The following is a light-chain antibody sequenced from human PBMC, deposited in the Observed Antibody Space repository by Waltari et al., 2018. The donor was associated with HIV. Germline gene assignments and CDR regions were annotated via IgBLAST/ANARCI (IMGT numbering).Light chain of an antibody. Sequence: VLTQSPRSLTASLGERVTITCNCSRSLLSISTDSNNLAWFQHTSGRPAQLLIYAATIRESGVPARFIGGGSETHFTLTIASLQAEDVGVYFCQQYYGAPVTFGGGTKVELK. CDR2: AAT. V-gene: IGKV4-1*01. J-gene: IGKJ4*01. CDR3: QQYYGAPVT. CDR1: RSLLSISTDSNN.